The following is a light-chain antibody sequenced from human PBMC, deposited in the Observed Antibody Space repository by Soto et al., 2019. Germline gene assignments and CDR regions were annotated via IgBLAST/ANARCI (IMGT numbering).Light chain of an antibody. J-gene: IGLJ1*01. CDR1: SSDVGGYNH. V-gene: IGLV2-11*01. CDR2: DVS. Sequence: QSVLTQPRSVSGSPGQSVTISCSGTSSDVGGYNHVSWYQHHPGKAPKFMLYDVSKRPSGVPDRFSGSKSGNTASLTISGLQAEDEADYYCCSFAGSYTFVFGTGTKVTV. CDR3: CSFAGSYTFV.